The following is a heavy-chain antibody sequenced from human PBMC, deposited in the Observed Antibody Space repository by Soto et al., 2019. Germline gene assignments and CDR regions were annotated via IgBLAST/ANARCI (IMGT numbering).Heavy chain of an antibody. CDR1: GFTFTSSA. V-gene: IGHV1-58*01. J-gene: IGHJ4*02. Sequence: SVKVSCKASGFTFTSSAVQWVRQARGQRLEWIGWIVVGSGNTNYAQKFQERVTITRDMSTSTAYMELSSLRSEDTAVYYCAAGPAAGTNYFDYWGQGTLVTVSS. CDR2: IVVGSGNT. CDR3: AAGPAAGTNYFDY. D-gene: IGHD6-13*01.